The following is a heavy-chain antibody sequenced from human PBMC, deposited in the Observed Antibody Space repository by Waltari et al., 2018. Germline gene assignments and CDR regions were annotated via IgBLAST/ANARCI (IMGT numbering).Heavy chain of an antibody. Sequence: QVHLVQSGAEVKKPGSSLKVSCKASGGTFGSYSVAWVRQAAGQGLEWLGGIIPIFGTPQYAQNFQGRVTLTADAATTTAYLELSGLTSEDTAIYYCARRNLGFAFDVWGQGTLVIVSS. J-gene: IGHJ3*01. CDR2: IIPIFGTP. V-gene: IGHV1-69*12. D-gene: IGHD1-26*01. CDR1: GGTFGSYS. CDR3: ARRNLGFAFDV.